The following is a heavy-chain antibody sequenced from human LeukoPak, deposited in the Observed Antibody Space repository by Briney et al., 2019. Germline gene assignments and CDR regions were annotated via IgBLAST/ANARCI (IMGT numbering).Heavy chain of an antibody. CDR3: ARGASTVTYPRIYYYYGMDV. J-gene: IGHJ6*02. CDR1: GFTFSSYG. Sequence: GGSLRLSCAASGFTFSSYGMHWVRQAPGKGLEWVAVISYDGSNKYYADSVKGRFTISRDNSKNTLYLQMNSLRAEDTAVYYCARGASTVTYPRIYYYYGMDVWGQGTTVTVSS. D-gene: IGHD4-17*01. CDR2: ISYDGSNK. V-gene: IGHV3-30*03.